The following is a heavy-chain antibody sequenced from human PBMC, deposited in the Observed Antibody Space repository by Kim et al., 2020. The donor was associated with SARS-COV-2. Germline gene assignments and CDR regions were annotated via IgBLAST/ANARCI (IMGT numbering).Heavy chain of an antibody. Sequence: SETLSLTCTVSGGSISSSSYYWGWIRQPPGKGLEWIGSIYYSGSTYYNPSLKSRVTISVDTSKNQFSLKLSSVTAADTVVYYCARHGRCGGDCYPEYFDYWGQGTLVTVSS. J-gene: IGHJ4*02. CDR3: ARHGRCGGDCYPEYFDY. V-gene: IGHV4-39*01. CDR1: GGSISSSSYY. CDR2: IYYSGST. D-gene: IGHD2-21*02.